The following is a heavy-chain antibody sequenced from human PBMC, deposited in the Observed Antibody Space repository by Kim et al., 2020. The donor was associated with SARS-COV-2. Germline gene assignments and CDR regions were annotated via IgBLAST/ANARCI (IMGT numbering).Heavy chain of an antibody. Sequence: DSVTGRFTISRDNSKNTLYLQMNSLRAEDTAVYYCAKDTAYSSSPQYPDYWGQGTLVTVSS. V-gene: IGHV3-30*02. J-gene: IGHJ4*02. CDR3: AKDTAYSSSPQYPDY. D-gene: IGHD6-6*01.